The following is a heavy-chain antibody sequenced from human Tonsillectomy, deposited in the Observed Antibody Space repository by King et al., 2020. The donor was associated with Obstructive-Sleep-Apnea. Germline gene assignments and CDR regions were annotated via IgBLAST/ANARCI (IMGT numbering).Heavy chain of an antibody. V-gene: IGHV2-26*01. CDR3: ARIRSSSWYSLMGGLPQYYFDY. J-gene: IGHJ4*02. CDR1: GFSLSNARMG. D-gene: IGHD6-13*01. Sequence: VTLKESGPVLVKPTETLTLTCTVSGFSLSNARMGVSWIRQPPGKALEWLAHIFSNDEKSYSTSLKSRLTISKDTSKSQVVLTMTNMDPVDTATYYCARIRSSSWYSLMGGLPQYYFDYWGQGTLVTVSS. CDR2: IFSNDEK.